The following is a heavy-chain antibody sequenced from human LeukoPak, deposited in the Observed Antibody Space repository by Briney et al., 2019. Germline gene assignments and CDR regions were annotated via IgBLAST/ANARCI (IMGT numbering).Heavy chain of an antibody. CDR3: ARSMSTYYYGSGSYYNFDY. D-gene: IGHD3-10*01. V-gene: IGHV3-30*04. J-gene: IGHJ4*02. CDR1: GFTFSSYA. CDR2: ISYDGSNK. Sequence: GGSLRLSCAASGFTFSSYAMHWVRQAPSKGLEWVAVISYDGSNKYYADSVKGRFTISRDNSKNTLYLQMNSLRAEDTAVYYCARSMSTYYYGSGSYYNFDYWGQGTLVTVSS.